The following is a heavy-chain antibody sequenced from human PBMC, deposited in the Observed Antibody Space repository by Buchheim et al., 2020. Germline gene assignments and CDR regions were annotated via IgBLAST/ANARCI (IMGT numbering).Heavy chain of an antibody. Sequence: EVQLVESGGGLVKPGGSLRLSCAASGFTFSNAWMSWVRQAPGKGLEWVGRIKSKTDGGTPDYAAPVKGRFTLSRGDSKNTLFLQMNSLKTEDTAVYYCWRNDFWSGPFDYWGQGTL. CDR1: GFTFSNAW. V-gene: IGHV3-15*01. D-gene: IGHD3-3*01. CDR3: WRNDFWSGPFDY. J-gene: IGHJ4*02. CDR2: IKSKTDGGTP.